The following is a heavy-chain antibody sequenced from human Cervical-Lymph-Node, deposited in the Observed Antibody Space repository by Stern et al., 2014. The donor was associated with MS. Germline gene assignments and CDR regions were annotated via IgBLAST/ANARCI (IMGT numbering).Heavy chain of an antibody. CDR3: ARHGTATAFDY. V-gene: IGHV4-39*01. CDR2: IYYSGST. Sequence: VQLQESGPGLVKPSETLSLTCTVSGGSISSSSYYWGWIRQPPGKGLEWIGSIYYSGSTSYNPSLKSRVTISVDTSKNQFSLKLSSVTAADTAVYYCARHGTATAFDYWGQGTLVTVSS. J-gene: IGHJ4*02. CDR1: GGSISSSSYY. D-gene: IGHD2-21*02.